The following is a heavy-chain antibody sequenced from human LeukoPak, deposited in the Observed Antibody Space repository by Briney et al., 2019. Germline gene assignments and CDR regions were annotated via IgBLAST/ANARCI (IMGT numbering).Heavy chain of an antibody. CDR3: AKDYEYNSNTWYFH. Sequence: GGSLRLSCAASGFTFSPYWMSWVRQAPGKGLEWVSGIIENGGETYYADSVRGRFTISRDNSKNTLYLQMNSLRAEDTAVYYCAKDYEYNSNTWYFHWGRGTLVSVSS. D-gene: IGHD6-13*01. CDR1: GFTFSPYW. CDR2: IIENGGET. V-gene: IGHV3-23*01. J-gene: IGHJ4*02.